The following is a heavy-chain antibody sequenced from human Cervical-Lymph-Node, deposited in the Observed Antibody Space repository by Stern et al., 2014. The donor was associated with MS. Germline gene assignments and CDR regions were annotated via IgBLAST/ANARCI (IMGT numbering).Heavy chain of an antibody. CDR1: GDTFSRDA. V-gene: IGHV1-69*01. Sequence: QVQLVQSGAEVKKPGSSVQVSCKSSGDTFSRDAIRWVRPAPGQALEWMGGIIPMTEIANYAQKFQGRVTITADESTRTAYMDLSSLRSDDTAVYYCARGGSSWYSDYWGQGTLVTVSS. D-gene: IGHD6-13*01. CDR3: ARGGSSWYSDY. CDR2: IIPMTEIA. J-gene: IGHJ4*02.